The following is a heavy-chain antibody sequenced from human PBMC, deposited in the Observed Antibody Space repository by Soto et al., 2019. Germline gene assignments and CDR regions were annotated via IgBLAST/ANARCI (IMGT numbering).Heavy chain of an antibody. CDR1: GFTFSSYS. CDR2: ISSSSSYI. V-gene: IGHV3-21*01. CDR3: ARDRSQQWLVKRGMDV. Sequence: LRLSCAASGFTFSSYSMNWVRQAPGKGLEWVSSISSSSSYIYYADSVKGRFTISRDNAKNSLYLQMNSLRAEDTAVYYCARDRSQQWLVKRGMDVWGQGTTVTVSS. J-gene: IGHJ6*02. D-gene: IGHD6-19*01.